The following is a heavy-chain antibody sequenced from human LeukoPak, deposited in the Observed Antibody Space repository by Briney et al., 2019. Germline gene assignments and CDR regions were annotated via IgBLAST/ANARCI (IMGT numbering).Heavy chain of an antibody. Sequence: PSETLSLTCTVSGDSISSGNYYWTWIRQPPGKGLEWIGYIYYSGSTYYNPSLKSRVTISVDTSKNQFSLKLSSVTAADTAVYYCARGGYDSPFDYWGQGTLVTVSS. CDR2: IYYSGST. V-gene: IGHV4-30-4*01. CDR1: GDSISSGNYY. CDR3: ARGGYDSPFDY. D-gene: IGHD5-12*01. J-gene: IGHJ4*02.